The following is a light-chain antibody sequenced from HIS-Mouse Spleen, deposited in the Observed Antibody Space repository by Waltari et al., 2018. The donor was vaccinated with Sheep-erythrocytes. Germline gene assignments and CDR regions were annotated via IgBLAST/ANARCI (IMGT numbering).Light chain of an antibody. V-gene: IGLV2-11*01. J-gene: IGLJ1*01. CDR3: CSYAGSYNHV. CDR1: SNPFGDYNY. Sequence: QSALTQPRSVSVPPGPQVSISCTGTSNPFGDYNYVSWYQQHPGKAPTLMIYDVSKRPSGVPDRFSGAKSGNTASLTISGLQAEDEADYYCCSYAGSYNHVFATGIKVTVL. CDR2: DVS.